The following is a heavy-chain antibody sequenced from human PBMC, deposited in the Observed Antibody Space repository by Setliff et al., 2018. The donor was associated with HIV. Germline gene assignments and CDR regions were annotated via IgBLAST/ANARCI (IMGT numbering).Heavy chain of an antibody. CDR2: IIPIFGTA. Sequence: SVKVSCKSSGGTFSRYTISWVRQAPGQGLEWMGGIIPIFGTANYAQKFQGRVTITADESTSTAYMELSSLRSEDTAVYYCATGFWSAIRGAFDYWGQGTLVTVSS. CDR1: GGTFSRYT. D-gene: IGHD3-3*01. V-gene: IGHV1-69*13. J-gene: IGHJ4*02. CDR3: ATGFWSAIRGAFDY.